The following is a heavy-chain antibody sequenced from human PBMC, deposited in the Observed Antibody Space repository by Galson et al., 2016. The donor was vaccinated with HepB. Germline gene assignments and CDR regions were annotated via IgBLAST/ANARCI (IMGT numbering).Heavy chain of an antibody. CDR1: GDSISSKYW. D-gene: IGHD4-11*01. Sequence: SETLSLTCGVSGDSISSKYWWSWVRQTPWKGLEWIGEIHHEGGINYNPSLRSRVTISLDKFKNQFSLNLNSLTAADTAVYYCARGGDYSWHSWGQGTLVTVSS. J-gene: IGHJ5*02. V-gene: IGHV4-4*02. CDR2: IHHEGGI. CDR3: ARGGDYSWHS.